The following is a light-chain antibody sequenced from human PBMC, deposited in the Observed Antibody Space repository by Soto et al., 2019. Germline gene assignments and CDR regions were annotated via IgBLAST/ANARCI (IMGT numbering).Light chain of an antibody. V-gene: IGLV2-8*01. CDR2: EVS. Sequence: QSALTQPPSASGSPGQSVTISCTGNSSDVGSYNYVSWYQQHPGKAPKLMIFEVSKRPSGVPDRFSGSKSGNTASLTVSDLQTEDEADYYCSSYAGSNNMLFGGGTKLTVL. J-gene: IGLJ2*01. CDR1: SSDVGSYNY. CDR3: SSYAGSNNML.